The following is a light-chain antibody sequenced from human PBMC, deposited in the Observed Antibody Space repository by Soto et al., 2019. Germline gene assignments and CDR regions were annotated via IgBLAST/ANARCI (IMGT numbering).Light chain of an antibody. J-gene: IGLJ1*01. Sequence: QCARTRAPSASGVPGRGGTLSCTGSRQDVGAYNSVSWYQQHPGKAPRLIIYEVTKRPSGVPDRFSGSKSANTASLTVSGLQADDEADYFCASDAGSDNYVFGTGTKVTVL. CDR3: ASDAGSDNYV. V-gene: IGLV2-8*01. CDR1: RQDVGAYNS. CDR2: EVT.